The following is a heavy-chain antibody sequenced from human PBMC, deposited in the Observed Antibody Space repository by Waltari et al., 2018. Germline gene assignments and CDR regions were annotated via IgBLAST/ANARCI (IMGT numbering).Heavy chain of an antibody. CDR2: YSYDGGKE. CDR1: GFTLRSSG. CDR3: AKPLTAGAFDI. Sequence: QVQLVESGGGVVQPGRSLRLSRAASGFTLRSSGMPWVRQAPGKGGEWVAIYSYDGGKENYADSVNGRFTISKDTAKNTLYLQMNSLRAEDTALYYCAKPLTAGAFDIWGQGTMVTVSS. V-gene: IGHV3-30*18. J-gene: IGHJ3*02.